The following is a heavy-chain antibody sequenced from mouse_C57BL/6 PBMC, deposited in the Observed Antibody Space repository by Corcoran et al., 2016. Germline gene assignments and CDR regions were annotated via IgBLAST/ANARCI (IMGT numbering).Heavy chain of an antibody. Sequence: EVQLQQSGPELVKPGASVKISCKASGYTFTDYYMNWVKQSHGKSLEWIGDINPNNGGTSYIQKFKGKATLTVDKSSSTAYMELRSLTSEDSAVYYCARPMDYWGQGTSVTVSS. CDR3: ARPMDY. V-gene: IGHV1-26*01. CDR2: INPNNGGT. J-gene: IGHJ4*01. CDR1: GYTFTDYY.